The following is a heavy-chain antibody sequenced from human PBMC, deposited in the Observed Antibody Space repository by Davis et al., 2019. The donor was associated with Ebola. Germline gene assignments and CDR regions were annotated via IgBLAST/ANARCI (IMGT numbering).Heavy chain of an antibody. CDR2: TYYSSKLYI. V-gene: IGHV6-1*01. D-gene: IGHD5-18*01. Sequence: PSETLSLTCAISGDSVSSAGWNWIRQSPSRGLEWLGRTYYSSKLYIDYAVSVKGRITITRDTSKNQISLQLNSVTPEDTAVYYCTRGWLAGWFDPWGQGTLVTVSS. CDR1: GDSVSSAG. J-gene: IGHJ5*02. CDR3: TRGWLAGWFDP.